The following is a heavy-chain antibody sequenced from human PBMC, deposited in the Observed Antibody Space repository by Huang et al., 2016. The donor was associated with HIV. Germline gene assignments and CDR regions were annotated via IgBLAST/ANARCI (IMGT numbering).Heavy chain of an antibody. J-gene: IGHJ4*02. CDR2: SKSDGSST. CDR1: GFSISSYW. V-gene: IGHV3-74*01. Sequence: EVQLVESGGGLVQPGGSLRLSCAASGFSISSYWMHWVRQAPGKGLVWVSRSKSDGSSTSDADSGKGRCTISRDNAKNTLYLQMNSLRAEDTAVYYCARDPRIQSWLNFFDYWGQGTLVSVSS. CDR3: ARDPRIQSWLNFFDY. D-gene: IGHD3-22*01.